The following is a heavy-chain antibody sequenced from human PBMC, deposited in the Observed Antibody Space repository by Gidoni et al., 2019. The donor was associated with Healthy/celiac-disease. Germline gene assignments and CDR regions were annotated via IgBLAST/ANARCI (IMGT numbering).Heavy chain of an antibody. D-gene: IGHD1-26*01. J-gene: IGHJ4*02. V-gene: IGHV3-49*03. Sequence: GFTFGDYAMSWFRQAPGKGLEWVGFIRSKAYGGTTEYAASVKGRFTISRDDSKSIAYLQMNSLKTEDTAVYYCTLGWEPPVRHRPFDYWGQGTLVTVSS. CDR3: TLGWEPPVRHRPFDY. CDR2: IRSKAYGGTT. CDR1: GFTFGDYA.